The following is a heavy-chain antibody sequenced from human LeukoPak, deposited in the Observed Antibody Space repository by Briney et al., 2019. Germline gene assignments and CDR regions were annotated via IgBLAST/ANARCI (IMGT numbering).Heavy chain of an antibody. J-gene: IGHJ4*02. CDR1: GFTFSTYW. D-gene: IGHD1-26*01. CDR2: IKQDGSKN. Sequence: GGSLRLSCVASGFTFSTYWVSWVRQAPGKGLEWVANIKQDGSKNYYVESVKGRFTISRDNAKNSLYLQMNSLRVEDTAVYYCARDKIVGATYFDYWGQGTLVTVSS. V-gene: IGHV3-7*01. CDR3: ARDKIVGATYFDY.